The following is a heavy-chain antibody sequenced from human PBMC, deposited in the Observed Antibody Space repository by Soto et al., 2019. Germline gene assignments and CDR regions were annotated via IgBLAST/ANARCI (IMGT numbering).Heavy chain of an antibody. CDR2: ISAYNGNT. V-gene: IGHV1-18*04. CDR3: ARDAPYYYDSSAPAGAFDI. D-gene: IGHD3-22*01. CDR1: GYTFTSYG. J-gene: IGHJ3*02. Sequence: ASVKVSCKASGYTFTSYGISCVRQAPGQGLEWMGWISAYNGNTNYAQKLQGRVTMTTDTSTSTAYMELRSLRSDDTAVYYCARDAPYYYDSSAPAGAFDIWGQGTMVTVSS.